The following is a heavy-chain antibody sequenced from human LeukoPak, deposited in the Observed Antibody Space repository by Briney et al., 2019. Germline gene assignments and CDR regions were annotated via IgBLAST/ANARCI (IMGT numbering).Heavy chain of an antibody. V-gene: IGHV3-43*02. Sequence: GGSLRLSCVASGLPIADFAMHWVRQAPGKGLEWVSLISGDGVSTFYADSVKGRFSISRDNSKNSLYLEMNSLRTEDAAMYYCAKDSGKFDYWGQGTLVAVSS. J-gene: IGHJ4*02. CDR3: AKDSGKFDY. CDR2: ISGDGVST. CDR1: GLPIADFA.